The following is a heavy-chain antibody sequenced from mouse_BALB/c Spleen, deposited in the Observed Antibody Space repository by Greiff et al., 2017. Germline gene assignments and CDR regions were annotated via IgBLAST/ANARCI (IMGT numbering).Heavy chain of an antibody. V-gene: IGHV5-12-2*01. D-gene: IGHD1-1*01. J-gene: IGHJ3*01. CDR1: GFTFSSYT. CDR2: ISNGGGST. Sequence: DVKLVESGGGLVQPGGSLKLSCAASGFTFSSYTMSWVRQTPEKRLEWVAYISNGGGSTYYPDTVKGRFTISRDNAKNTLYLQMSSLKSEDTAMYYCARQNYGSSSWFAYWGQGTLVTVSA. CDR3: ARQNYGSSSWFAY.